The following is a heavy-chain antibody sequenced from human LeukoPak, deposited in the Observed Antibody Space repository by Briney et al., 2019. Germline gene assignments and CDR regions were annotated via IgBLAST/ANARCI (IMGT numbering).Heavy chain of an antibody. CDR3: ARDRRVPHYFDY. J-gene: IGHJ4*02. CDR2: ISAYNGNT. V-gene: IGHV1-18*01. CDR1: GYTFTGYG. Sequence: ASVKVSCKASGYTFTGYGISWVRQAPGQGLEWMGWISAYNGNTNYAQKLQGRVTMTTDTSTSTAYMELRSLRSDDTAVYYCARDRRVPHYFDYWGQGTLVTVSS.